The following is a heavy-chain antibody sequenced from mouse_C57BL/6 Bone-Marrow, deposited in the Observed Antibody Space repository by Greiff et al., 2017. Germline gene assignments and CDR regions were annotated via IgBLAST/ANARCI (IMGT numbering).Heavy chain of an antibody. CDR2: ISYDGSN. J-gene: IGHJ1*03. CDR1: GYSITSGYY. Sequence: EVKLMESGPGLVKPSQSLSFTCSVTGYSITSGYYWNWIRQFPGNKLEWMGYISYDGSNNYNPSLKNRISITRDTSKNQFSLKLDSVTTEDTATYDCARDRYSGSSYGYFDVWGTGTTVTVSS. D-gene: IGHD1-1*01. V-gene: IGHV3-6*01. CDR3: ARDRYSGSSYGYFDV.